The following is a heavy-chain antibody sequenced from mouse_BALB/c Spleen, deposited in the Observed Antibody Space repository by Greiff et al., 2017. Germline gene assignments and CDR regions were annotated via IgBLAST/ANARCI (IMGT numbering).Heavy chain of an antibody. V-gene: IGHV2-6-7*01. J-gene: IGHJ3*01. CDR3: ARDGGSSGYWFAY. CDR1: GFSLTGYG. CDR2: IWGDGST. D-gene: IGHD3-1*01. Sequence: VKLMESGPGLVAPSQSLSITCTVSGFSLTGYGVNWVRQPPGKGLEWLGMIWGDGSTDYNSAFKSRLSISKDNSKSQVFLKMNSLQTDDTARYYCARDGGSSGYWFAYWGQGTLVTVSA.